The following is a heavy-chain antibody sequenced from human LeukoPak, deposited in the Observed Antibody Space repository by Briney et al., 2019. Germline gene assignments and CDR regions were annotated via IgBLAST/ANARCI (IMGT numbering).Heavy chain of an antibody. CDR3: ARSSYEGRYFDWLLGPTNYYYGMDV. V-gene: IGHV4-59*08. Sequence: SETLSLTCTVSGGSICSYYWSWIRQPPGKGLEWIGYIYYSGSTNYNPSLKSRVTISVDTSKNQFSLKLSSVTAADTAVYYCARSSYEGRYFDWLLGPTNYYYGMDVWGQGTTVTVSS. D-gene: IGHD3-9*01. CDR2: IYYSGST. CDR1: GGSICSYY. J-gene: IGHJ6*02.